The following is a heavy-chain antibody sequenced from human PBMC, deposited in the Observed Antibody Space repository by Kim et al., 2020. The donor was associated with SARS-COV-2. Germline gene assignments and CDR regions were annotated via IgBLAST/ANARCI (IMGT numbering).Heavy chain of an antibody. CDR3: ARSTYYYGSGSYYSRRGNWFDP. J-gene: IGHJ5*02. V-gene: IGHV4-34*01. CDR2: INHSGST. D-gene: IGHD3-10*01. CDR1: GGSFSGYY. Sequence: SETLSLTCAVYGGSFSGYYWSWIRQPPGKGLEWIGEINHSGSTNYNPSLKSRVTISVDTSKNQFSLKLSSVTAADTAVYYCARSTYYYGSGSYYSRRGNWFDPWGQGTLVTVSS.